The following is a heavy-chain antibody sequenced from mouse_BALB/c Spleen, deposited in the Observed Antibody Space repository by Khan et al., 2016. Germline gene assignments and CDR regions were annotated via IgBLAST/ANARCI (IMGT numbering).Heavy chain of an antibody. CDR2: INSDGSAI. Sequence: EVQLLETGGGLVQPGGSRGLSCEGSGFTFSGFWMSWVRQTPGKTLEWIGDINSDGSAINYAPSIKDRFTIFRDNDKSTLYLQMSNVRSEDTATYFCMRYGDSWYCDVWGAGTTVTVSS. CDR1: GFTFSGFW. V-gene: IGHV11-2*02. J-gene: IGHJ1*01. CDR3: MRYGDSWYCDV.